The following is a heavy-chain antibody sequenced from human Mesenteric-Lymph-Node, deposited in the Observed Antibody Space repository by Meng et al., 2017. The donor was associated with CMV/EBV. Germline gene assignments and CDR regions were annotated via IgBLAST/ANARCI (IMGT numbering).Heavy chain of an antibody. CDR2: IYYSGST. V-gene: IGHV4-39*01. CDR1: GGSISSSSYY. Sequence: GSLRLSCTVSGGSISSSSYYWGWIRQPPGKGLEWIGSIYYSGSTYYNPSLKSRVTISVDTSKNQFSLKLSSVTAADTAVYYCARRVIAAVYGMDVWGQGTTVTVFS. J-gene: IGHJ6*02. CDR3: ARRVIAAVYGMDV. D-gene: IGHD6-13*01.